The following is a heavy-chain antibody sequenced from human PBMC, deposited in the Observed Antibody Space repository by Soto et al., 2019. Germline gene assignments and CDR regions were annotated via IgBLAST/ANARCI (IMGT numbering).Heavy chain of an antibody. Sequence: QVQLQESGPGLVKPSQTLSLTCTVSGGAISSGGHYLSWIRQHPGKGLEWIGYIYYSGSTYYNPSLKSRVTISVDTSKNQFSLKLSSVTAADTAVYYCATLHYNSSWYGSEYWGQGTLVTVSS. CDR2: IYYSGST. CDR1: GGAISSGGHY. D-gene: IGHD6-13*01. J-gene: IGHJ4*02. V-gene: IGHV4-31*03. CDR3: ATLHYNSSWYGSEY.